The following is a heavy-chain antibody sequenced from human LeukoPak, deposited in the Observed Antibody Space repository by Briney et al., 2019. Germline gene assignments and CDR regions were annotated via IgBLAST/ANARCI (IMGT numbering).Heavy chain of an antibody. J-gene: IGHJ4*02. D-gene: IGHD4-11*01. CDR3: ARDLTHDYLRRGHFDY. CDR2: IIPIFGTA. Sequence: SVKVSCKASGGTFSSYAVSWVRQAPGQGLEWMGRIIPIFGTANYAQKFQGRVTITTDESTSTAYMELSSLRSEDTAVYYCARDLTHDYLRRGHFDYWGQGTLATVSS. V-gene: IGHV1-69*05. CDR1: GGTFSSYA.